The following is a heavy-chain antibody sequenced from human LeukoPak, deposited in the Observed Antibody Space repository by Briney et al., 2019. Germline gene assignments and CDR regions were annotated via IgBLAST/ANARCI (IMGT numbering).Heavy chain of an antibody. D-gene: IGHD6-6*01. CDR1: GDSVSSGTHY. Sequence: SQTLSLTCTVSGDSVSSGTHYWSWVRQPAGNGLEWIGRVAPSGSICYNPSLTSRVTISVDTSKNHFSLRLNSVTATDTAVYYCATYRSALSYGMDVWGRGTTVTVS. CDR3: ATYRSALSYGMDV. J-gene: IGHJ6*02. CDR2: VAPSGSI. V-gene: IGHV4-61*02.